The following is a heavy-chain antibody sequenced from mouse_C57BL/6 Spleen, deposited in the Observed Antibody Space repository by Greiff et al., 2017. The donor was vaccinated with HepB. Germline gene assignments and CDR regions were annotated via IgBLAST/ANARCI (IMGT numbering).Heavy chain of an antibody. J-gene: IGHJ4*01. CDR2: INYDGSST. CDR1: GFTFSDYY. Sequence: EVQVVESEGGLVQPGRSMKLSCTASGFTFSDYYMAWVRQVPEKGLEWVANINYDGSSTYYLDSLKSRFIISRDNAKNILYLQMSSLKSEDTATYYCARERDYDAMDYWGQGTSVTVSS. CDR3: ARERDYDAMDY. V-gene: IGHV5-16*01.